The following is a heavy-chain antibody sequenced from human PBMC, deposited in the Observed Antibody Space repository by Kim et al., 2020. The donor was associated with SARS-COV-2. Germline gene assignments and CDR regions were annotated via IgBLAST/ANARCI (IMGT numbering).Heavy chain of an antibody. V-gene: IGHV3-74*01. CDR1: GFTFSSYW. D-gene: IGHD5-18*01. CDR2: INSDGSST. J-gene: IGHJ6*02. CDR3: AREEVATPELWSYYYYYYGMDV. Sequence: GGSLRLSCAASGFTFSSYWMYWVRQAPGKGLVWVSRINSDGSSTSYADSVKGRFTISRDNAKNTLYLQMNSLRAEDTAVYYCAREEVATPELWSYYYYYYGMDVWGQGTTVTVSS.